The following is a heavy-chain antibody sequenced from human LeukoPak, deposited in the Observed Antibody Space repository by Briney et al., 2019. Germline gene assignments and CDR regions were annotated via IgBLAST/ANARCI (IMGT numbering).Heavy chain of an antibody. CDR2: ISAYNGST. CDR1: GYTFTSYG. Sequence: GASVKVSCKASGYTFTSYGISWVRQAPGQGLEWMGWISAYNGSTNYAQKLQGRVTMTTDTSTSTAYMELRSLRSDDTAVYYCARDGGNYGDYMDAFDIWGQGTMVTVSA. J-gene: IGHJ3*02. V-gene: IGHV1-18*01. CDR3: ARDGGNYGDYMDAFDI. D-gene: IGHD4-17*01.